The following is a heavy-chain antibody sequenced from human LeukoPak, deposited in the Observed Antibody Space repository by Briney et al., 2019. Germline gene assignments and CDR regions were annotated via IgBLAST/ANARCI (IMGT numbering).Heavy chain of an antibody. CDR2: IVVGSGNT. V-gene: IGHV1-58*01. J-gene: IGHJ3*02. D-gene: IGHD3-10*01. CDR3: AADTGTYYYGSGSYYHPFGAFDI. Sequence: SVKVSCKASGFTFTSSAVQWVRQARGQRLEWIGWIVVGSGNTNYAQKFQERVTITRDMSTSTAYMALSSLRSEDTAVYYCAADTGTYYYGSGSYYHPFGAFDIWGQGTMVTVSS. CDR1: GFTFTSSA.